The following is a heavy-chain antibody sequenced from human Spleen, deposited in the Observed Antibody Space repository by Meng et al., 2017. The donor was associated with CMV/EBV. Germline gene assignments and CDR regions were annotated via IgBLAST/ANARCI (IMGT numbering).Heavy chain of an antibody. J-gene: IGHJ4*02. CDR1: GGSISSSSYY. CDR2: IYYSGST. D-gene: IGHD3-16*01. Sequence: LTGTVSGGSISSSSYYWGWIRQPPGKGLEWIGSIYYSGSTYYNPSLKSRVTISVDTSKNQFSLKLSSVTAADTAVYYCASQRVWAPRDWGQGTLVTVSS. CDR3: ASQRVWAPRD. V-gene: IGHV4-39*01.